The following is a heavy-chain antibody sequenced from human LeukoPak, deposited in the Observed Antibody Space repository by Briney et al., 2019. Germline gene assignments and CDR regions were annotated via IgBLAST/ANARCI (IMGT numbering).Heavy chain of an antibody. CDR1: GYKFTIYW. CDR2: IYPGDSDI. J-gene: IGHJ4*02. Sequence: GESLKISCQGSGYKFTIYWIGWVRQMPGKGLEWMGIIYPGDSDIRYSPPFQGQVTISADKSRSTAYLQWRSLKASDTAMYYCARTNCGGDCYSAIDYWGQGTLVTVS. D-gene: IGHD2-21*02. CDR3: ARTNCGGDCYSAIDY. V-gene: IGHV5-51*01.